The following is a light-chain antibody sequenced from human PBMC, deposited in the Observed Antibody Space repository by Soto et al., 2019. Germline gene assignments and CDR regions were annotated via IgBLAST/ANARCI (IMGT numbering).Light chain of an antibody. CDR2: GAS. V-gene: IGKV3-15*01. J-gene: IGKJ1*01. Sequence: VVLTQSPATLSVSPGERVTLSCRATQTVVTNLAWYQQKPGQAPRLLFYGASTRATGIPARLSGSGSGTEFTLTISSLQPEDFATYYCLQDYNYPWTFGQGTKVDIK. CDR1: QTVVTN. CDR3: LQDYNYPWT.